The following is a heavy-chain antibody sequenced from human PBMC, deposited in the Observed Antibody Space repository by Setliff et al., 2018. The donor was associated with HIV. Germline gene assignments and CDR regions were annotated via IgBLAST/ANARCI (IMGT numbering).Heavy chain of an antibody. J-gene: IGHJ6*02. CDR3: ARDSEITLGPQGYYYYGLDV. CDR2: IYYSGTS. Sequence: PSETLSLTCTVSGGSISSGGYYWSWLRQHPGKGLEWIGYIYYSGTSDHNPSLKSRVTISGDTSNNQFSRKLSSVTAADTAVYYCARDSEITLGPQGYYYYGLDVWGQGTTVTVSS. V-gene: IGHV4-31*03. CDR1: GGSISSGGYY. D-gene: IGHD3-10*01.